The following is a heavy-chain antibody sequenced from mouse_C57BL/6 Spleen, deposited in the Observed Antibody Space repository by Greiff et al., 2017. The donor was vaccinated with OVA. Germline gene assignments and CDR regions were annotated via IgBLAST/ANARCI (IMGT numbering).Heavy chain of an antibody. CDR1: GYTFTSYW. CDR3: ARRGYSSHFDY. D-gene: IGHD3-2*02. CDR2: IHPNSGST. J-gene: IGHJ2*01. Sequence: QVQLKQPGAELVKPGASVKLSCKASGYTFTSYWMHWVKQRPGQGLEWIGMIHPNSGSTNYNEKFKGKATLTVDKSSSTAYMQLSSLTSEDAAVYCCARRGYSSHFDYWGQGTTLTVSS. V-gene: IGHV1-64*01.